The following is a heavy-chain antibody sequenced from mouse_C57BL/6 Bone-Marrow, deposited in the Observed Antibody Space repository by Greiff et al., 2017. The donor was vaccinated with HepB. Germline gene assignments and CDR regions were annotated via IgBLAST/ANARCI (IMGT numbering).Heavy chain of an antibody. Sequence: EVQLQQSGAELVRPGASVKLSCTASGFTFTDYYMHWVKQRPEQCLEWIGWIDPENGDTEYASKFQGKATINADTSSNTAYLQLSSLTAEDTAVYDCTTCLLAYWGQGTLVTVSA. D-gene: IGHD2-10*01. CDR2: IDPENGDT. CDR3: TTCLLAY. J-gene: IGHJ3*01. CDR1: GFTFTDYY. V-gene: IGHV14-4*01.